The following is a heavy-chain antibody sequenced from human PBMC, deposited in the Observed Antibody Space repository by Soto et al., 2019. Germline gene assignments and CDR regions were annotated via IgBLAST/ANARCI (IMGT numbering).Heavy chain of an antibody. CDR2: IKQDGSEK. Sequence: VGSLRLSCAASGFTFSSYWMSWVRQAPGKGLEWVANIKQDGSEKYYVDSVKGRFTISRDNAKNSLYLQMNSLRAEDTAVYYCARLKNYYGSSGYYPTSFDYWGQGTLVTVSS. J-gene: IGHJ4*02. CDR1: GFTFSSYW. V-gene: IGHV3-7*03. CDR3: ARLKNYYGSSGYYPTSFDY. D-gene: IGHD3-22*01.